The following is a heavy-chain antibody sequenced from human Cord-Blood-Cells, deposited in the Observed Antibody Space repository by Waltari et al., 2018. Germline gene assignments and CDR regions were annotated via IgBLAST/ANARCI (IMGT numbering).Heavy chain of an antibody. J-gene: IGHJ4*02. CDR1: GYTFTGYY. CDR2: INPNSGGT. CDR3: ARSYDFWSGYSPYDY. V-gene: IGHV1-2*02. D-gene: IGHD3-3*01. Sequence: QVQLVQSGAEVKKPGASVKVSCKASGYTFTGYYMHWVRQAPGQGLEWMGWINPNSGGTNYAQKFQGRVTMTRDTSISTAYMELSRLRSDDTAVYYCARSYDFWSGYSPYDYWGQGTLVTVSS.